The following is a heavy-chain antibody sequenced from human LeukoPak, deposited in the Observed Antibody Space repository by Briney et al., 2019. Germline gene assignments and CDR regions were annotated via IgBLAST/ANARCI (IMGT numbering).Heavy chain of an antibody. CDR1: GFTFDDYA. D-gene: IGHD3-22*01. CDR3: AKDMKSGYYYGQFGY. Sequence: GGSLRLSCAASGFTFDDYAMHWVRQAPGKGLEWVSGISWNSGSLDYADSVKGRFTISRDNATNSLYLQMNSLRAEDTALYYCAKDMKSGYYYGQFGYWGQGTLVTVSS. V-gene: IGHV3-9*01. CDR2: ISWNSGSL. J-gene: IGHJ4*02.